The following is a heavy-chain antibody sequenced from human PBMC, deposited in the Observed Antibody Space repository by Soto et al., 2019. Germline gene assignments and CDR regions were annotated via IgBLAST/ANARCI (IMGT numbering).Heavy chain of an antibody. V-gene: IGHV1-69*08. CDR2: IIPILGIA. J-gene: IGHJ4*02. CDR1: GGTFSSYT. CDR3: ARDTPSSSWYQRPSAYFDY. Sequence: QVQLVQSGAEVKKPGSSVKVSCKASGGTFSSYTISWVRQAPGQGLEWMGRIIPILGIANYAQKFQGRVTITADKSTSTAYMELSSLRSEDTAVYYCARDTPSSSWYQRPSAYFDYWGQGTLVTVSS. D-gene: IGHD6-13*01.